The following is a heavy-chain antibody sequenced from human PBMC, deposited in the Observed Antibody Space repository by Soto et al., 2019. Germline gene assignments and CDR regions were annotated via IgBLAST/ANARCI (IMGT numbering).Heavy chain of an antibody. CDR3: ARDGYGMVV. J-gene: IGHJ6*02. CDR2: ISYDGSNK. V-gene: IGHV3-30-3*01. CDR1: GFTFSSYA. Sequence: GGSLRLSCAASGFTFSSYAMHWVRQAPGKGLEWVAVISYDGSNKYYADSVKGRFTISRDNSKNTLYLQMNSLRAEDTAVYYCARDGYGMVVWGQGTTVTVSS.